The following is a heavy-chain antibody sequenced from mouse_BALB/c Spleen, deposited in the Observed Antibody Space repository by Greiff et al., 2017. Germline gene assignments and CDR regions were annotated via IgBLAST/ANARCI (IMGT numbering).Heavy chain of an antibody. CDR1: GFTFSSYT. Sequence: EVKLVESGGGLVQPGGSLKLSCAASGFTFSSYTMSWVRQTPEKRLEWVAYISNGGGSTYYPDTVKGRFTISRDNAKNTLYLQMSSLKSEDTAMYYCARHEAGTYYGYGWGPWFAYWGQGTLVTVSA. CDR3: ARHEAGTYYGYGWGPWFAY. CDR2: ISNGGGST. V-gene: IGHV5-12-2*01. J-gene: IGHJ3*01. D-gene: IGHD2-9*01.